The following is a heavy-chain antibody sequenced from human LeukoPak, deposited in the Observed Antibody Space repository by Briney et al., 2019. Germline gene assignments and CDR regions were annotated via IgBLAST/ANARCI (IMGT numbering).Heavy chain of an antibody. Sequence: PSETLSLTCTVSVDSISGYYWSWIRQPPGKGLEWIGYFYYSGSTNYNPSLKSRVTISVDTSKNQFSLKLSSVTAADTAVYYCARDLKQQLVLGAFDIWGQGTMVTVFS. V-gene: IGHV4-59*01. CDR3: ARDLKQQLVLGAFDI. CDR2: FYYSGST. D-gene: IGHD6-13*01. J-gene: IGHJ3*02. CDR1: VDSISGYY.